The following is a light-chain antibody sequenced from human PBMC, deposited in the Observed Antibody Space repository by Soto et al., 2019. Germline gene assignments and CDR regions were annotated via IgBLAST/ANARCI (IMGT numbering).Light chain of an antibody. J-gene: IGKJ3*01. CDR1: QSVHAY. CDR3: QHRSNWPPWT. V-gene: IGKV3-11*01. CDR2: DAS. Sequence: EVVLTQFPATLSLSPGERATLSCRASQSVHAYLAWYQQKPGQPPRLLIYDASNRATGVPPRFSGSGSGTDFTLTITSLEPEDDAVYYCQHRSNWPPWTFGPGTKVDF.